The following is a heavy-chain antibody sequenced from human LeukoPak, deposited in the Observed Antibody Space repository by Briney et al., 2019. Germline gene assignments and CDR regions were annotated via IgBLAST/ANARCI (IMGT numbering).Heavy chain of an antibody. CDR2: INPDSGDT. J-gene: IGHJ4*02. Sequence: ASVRVSCKASGYTYTGYFIHWVRQAPRQGLEWMGWINPDSGDTKYAQKFQGRVTMTRDTSSSTAYMELSRLRSDDTGVYYFARGECSSGPPDYWGQGTLVTVSS. D-gene: IGHD6-19*01. CDR1: GYTYTGYF. V-gene: IGHV1-2*02. CDR3: ARGECSSGPPDY.